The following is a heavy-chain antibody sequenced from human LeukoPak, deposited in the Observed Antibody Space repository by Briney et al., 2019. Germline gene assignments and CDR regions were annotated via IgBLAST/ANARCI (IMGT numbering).Heavy chain of an antibody. D-gene: IGHD6-19*01. V-gene: IGHV3-7*03. CDR1: GFTFRNYW. CDR2: IKQEGSDR. CDR3: VRNLAVAGTCFDS. J-gene: IGHJ4*02. Sequence: GGSLRLSCAASGFTFRNYWMSWVRQVPGTGLEWVANIKQEGSDRNYVTSVRGRFTIPRDNAESSLYLQMNSLRAEDTAVYYCVRNLAVAGTCFDSWGQGTLVTVSS.